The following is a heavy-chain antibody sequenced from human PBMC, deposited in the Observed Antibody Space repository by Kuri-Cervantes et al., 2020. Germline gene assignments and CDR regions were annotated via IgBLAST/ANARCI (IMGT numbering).Heavy chain of an antibody. CDR1: GFTLSSYS. J-gene: IGHJ5*02. D-gene: IGHD3-10*01. Sequence: GESLKISCAASGFTLSSYSMNWVRQAPGKGLEWVSSISSSSSYIYYADSVKGRFTISRDNSKNSLYLQMNSLRAEDTAFYYCARDRGPGGNWFDPWGQGTLVTVSS. CDR2: ISSSSSYI. CDR3: ARDRGPGGNWFDP. V-gene: IGHV3-21*01.